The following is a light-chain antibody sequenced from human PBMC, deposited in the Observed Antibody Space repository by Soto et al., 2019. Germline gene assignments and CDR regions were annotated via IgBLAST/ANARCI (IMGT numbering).Light chain of an antibody. V-gene: IGLV2-14*01. Sequence: QSALTQPASVSGSPGQSITIPCTGTSSDVGRHNYVSWYQQHPGKAPKLMIFDVSKRPSGVSNRFSGSKSGNTASLAISGLQAEDEGDYYCSSYTSSDIWVFGGGTKVTVL. J-gene: IGLJ3*02. CDR1: SSDVGRHNY. CDR2: DVS. CDR3: SSYTSSDIWV.